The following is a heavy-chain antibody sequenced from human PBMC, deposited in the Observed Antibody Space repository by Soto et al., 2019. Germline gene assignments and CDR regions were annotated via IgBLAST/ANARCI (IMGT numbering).Heavy chain of an antibody. J-gene: IGHJ4*02. CDR1: GYTFTSYY. Sequence: QVQLVQSGAEVKKPGASVKVSCKASGYTFTSYYMHWVRQAPGQGLEWMGIINPSGGSTSYAQKIQGRVTMARDTSTSTVYVELSSMRSEDTAVDYCAKASVLERGFAYWGQGTLVTVSS. V-gene: IGHV1-46*03. CDR2: INPSGGST. D-gene: IGHD3-10*01. CDR3: AKASVLERGFAY.